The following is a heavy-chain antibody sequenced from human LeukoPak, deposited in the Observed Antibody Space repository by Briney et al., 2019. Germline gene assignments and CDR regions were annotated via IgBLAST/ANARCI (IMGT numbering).Heavy chain of an antibody. V-gene: IGHV3-7*01. Sequence: GGSLGLSCAASGFTFSGHWMSWVRQAPGKGLEWVANINQGGSDKYYVDSVKGRFTISRDNANNLLYLQMNSLRGEDTAVYYCTRDRSRAEDDWGQGTLVTVSS. J-gene: IGHJ4*02. D-gene: IGHD1-14*01. CDR2: INQGGSDK. CDR3: TRDRSRAEDD. CDR1: GFTFSGHW.